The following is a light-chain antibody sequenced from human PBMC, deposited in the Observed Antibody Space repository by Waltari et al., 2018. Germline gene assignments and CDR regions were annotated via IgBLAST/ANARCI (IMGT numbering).Light chain of an antibody. CDR2: KAS. J-gene: IGKJ1*01. CDR3: LQYNSSPWT. V-gene: IGKV1-12*01. Sequence: DIQMTQSPSSLSASVGDTVTITCRASQTINSWLAWYQQKSGKAPNLLIYKASCLQSGVPSRVIGSGSWTGFILTISSLQPEDFATYYCLQYNSSPWTFGQGTKVEV. CDR1: QTINSW.